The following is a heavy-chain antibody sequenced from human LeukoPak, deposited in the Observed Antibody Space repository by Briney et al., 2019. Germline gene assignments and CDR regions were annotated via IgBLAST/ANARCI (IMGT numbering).Heavy chain of an antibody. CDR2: INHSGST. V-gene: IGHV4-34*01. Sequence: SETLSLTCAVYGGSFSDYCWSWIRQSPGKGLGWIGEINHSGSTNYNPSLKSRVTISVDTSKNQFSLKLSSVTAADTAVYYCARGRKESGSKWGGGQLWSSPGPRYFDYWGQGTLVTVSS. J-gene: IGHJ4*02. D-gene: IGHD5-18*01. CDR1: GGSFSDYC. CDR3: ARGRKESGSKWGGGQLWSSPGPRYFDY.